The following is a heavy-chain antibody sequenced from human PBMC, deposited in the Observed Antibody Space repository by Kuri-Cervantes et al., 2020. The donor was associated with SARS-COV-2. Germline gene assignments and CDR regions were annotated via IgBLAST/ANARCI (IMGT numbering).Heavy chain of an antibody. CDR2: INHSGST. Sequence: SETLSLTCAVYGGSFSGYYWSWIRQPPGKGLEWIGEINHSGSTNYNPSLKSRVTISVDTSKNQFSLKLSSVTAADTAVYYCARDNIVVVPAAIRWFDPWGQGTLVTVSS. V-gene: IGHV4-34*01. CDR1: GGSFSGYY. D-gene: IGHD2-2*01. J-gene: IGHJ5*02. CDR3: ARDNIVVVPAAIRWFDP.